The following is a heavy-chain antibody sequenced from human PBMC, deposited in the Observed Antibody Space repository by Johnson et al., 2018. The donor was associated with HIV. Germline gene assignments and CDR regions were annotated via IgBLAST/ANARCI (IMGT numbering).Heavy chain of an antibody. CDR2: ISYDGSIK. V-gene: IGHV3-30-3*01. CDR3: ARNSGNGLVLRGDAFDM. CDR1: GFTFSSSA. Sequence: QVRLVESGGGVVQPGKSLRLSCAASGFTFSSSAMHWVRQAPGQGLQWVALISYDGSIKYFADSVKGRFTISRDNSKNTLHLQMNSLRPEDTAVYYCARNSGNGLVLRGDAFDMWGQGTMVTVSS. D-gene: IGHD2-8*01. J-gene: IGHJ3*02.